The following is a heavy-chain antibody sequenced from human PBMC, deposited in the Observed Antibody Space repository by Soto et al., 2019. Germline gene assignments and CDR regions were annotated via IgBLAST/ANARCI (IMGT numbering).Heavy chain of an antibody. CDR2: INAGNGNT. D-gene: IGHD6-19*01. J-gene: IGHJ4*02. Sequence: GASVKVSCKASGYTFTRYAIHWVRQAPGQRLEWMGWINAGNGNTKYSQKFRGRVTITTDTSASTAYMELSSLRSEDTAVYYCARDGAVAGDSNFDYWGQGTLVTVSS. CDR1: GYTFTRYA. V-gene: IGHV1-3*01. CDR3: ARDGAVAGDSNFDY.